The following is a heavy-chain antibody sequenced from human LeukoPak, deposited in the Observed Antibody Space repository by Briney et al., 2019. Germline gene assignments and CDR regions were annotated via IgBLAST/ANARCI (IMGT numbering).Heavy chain of an antibody. V-gene: IGHV4-39*01. D-gene: IGHD5-18*01. CDR1: GGSISGSFYY. CDR3: ARHTGVSVWLPFDY. J-gene: IGHJ4*02. Sequence: PSETLSLTCSVSGGSISGSFYYWAWVRQPPGKGLEWIGSIYYSGSTYYNPSLKSRVTISVDTSKNQFSLKLNSVTAADTAVYYCARHTGVSVWLPFDYWGQGTLVTVSS. CDR2: IYYSGST.